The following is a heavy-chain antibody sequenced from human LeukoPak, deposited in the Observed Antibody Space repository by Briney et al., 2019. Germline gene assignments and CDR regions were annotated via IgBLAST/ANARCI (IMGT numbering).Heavy chain of an antibody. CDR3: TTIRPDY. Sequence: PGGSLRLSCAASGFTFSSYWMHWVRQAPGKGLVWVSRIKSDDRTTDYADSVKGRFTISRDNAKNTLYLQMNSLTAEDTAVYYCTTIRPDYWGQGTLVTVSS. J-gene: IGHJ4*02. V-gene: IGHV3-74*01. CDR1: GFTFSSYW. D-gene: IGHD5-12*01. CDR2: IKSDDRTT.